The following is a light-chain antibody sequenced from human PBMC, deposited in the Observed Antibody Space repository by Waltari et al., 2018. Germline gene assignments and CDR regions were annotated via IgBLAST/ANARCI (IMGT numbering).Light chain of an antibody. CDR1: QSVSRS. J-gene: IGKJ1*01. CDR3: QHYVRLPAT. V-gene: IGKV3-20*01. CDR2: GAS. Sequence: IVLTQSPGTLSLSSGERATLSCRASQSVSRSLAWYQQKPGQAPKLLISGASTRATGIPDRFSGSGSGTDFSLTISSLEPEDFAIYFCQHYVRLPATFGQGTKVEIK.